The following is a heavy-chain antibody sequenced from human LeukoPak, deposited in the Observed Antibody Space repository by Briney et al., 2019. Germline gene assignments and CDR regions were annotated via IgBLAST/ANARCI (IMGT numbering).Heavy chain of an antibody. Sequence: GGSLRLSCAASGFTFNSYWMHWVRQVIGKGLEWVSAIGIRGDTHYSGSVKGRFTISRENAESSLYLQMNSLRAEDTAVYYCARGGIQVSGIDEFDYWGQGTLVTVSS. CDR3: ARGGIQVSGIDEFDY. CDR2: IGIRGDT. J-gene: IGHJ4*02. D-gene: IGHD6-19*01. V-gene: IGHV3-13*01. CDR1: GFTFNSYW.